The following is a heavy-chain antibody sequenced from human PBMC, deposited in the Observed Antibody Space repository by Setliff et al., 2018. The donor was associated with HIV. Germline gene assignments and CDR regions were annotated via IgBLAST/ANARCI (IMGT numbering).Heavy chain of an antibody. Sequence: ASVKVSCKASGYTFTSYYMHWVRQAPGQGLEWMGIINPSSGSTTYAQKFQGRVTMTRDTSTSTVYMELRSLRSDDMAVYYCASSVDNYGDNRWFDPWGQGTLVTVSS. D-gene: IGHD4-17*01. CDR2: INPSSGST. CDR1: GYTFTSYY. J-gene: IGHJ5*02. CDR3: ASSVDNYGDNRWFDP. V-gene: IGHV1-46*01.